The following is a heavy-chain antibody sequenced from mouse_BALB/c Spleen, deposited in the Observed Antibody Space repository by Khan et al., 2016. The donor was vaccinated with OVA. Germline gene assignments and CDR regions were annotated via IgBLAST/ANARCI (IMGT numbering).Heavy chain of an antibody. CDR1: GFSLNNYS. D-gene: IGHD2-4*01. CDR3: ARRGKDYGRGALFAY. J-gene: IGHJ3*01. CDR2: IWSAGST. Sequence: QVQLKQSGPGLVQPSQSLSITCTVSGFSLNNYSVHWVRQSPGKGLEWLGVIWSAGSTDYNAAFISRLTISKDNSRSQVFFKMNSLQPKDTAIYYCARRGKDYGRGALFAYGVQGTLVTVSA. V-gene: IGHV2-2*02.